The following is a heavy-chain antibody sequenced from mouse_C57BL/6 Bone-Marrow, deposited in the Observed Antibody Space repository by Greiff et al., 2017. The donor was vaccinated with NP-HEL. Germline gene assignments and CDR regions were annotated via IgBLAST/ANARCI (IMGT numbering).Heavy chain of an antibody. Sequence: QVHVKQSGAELVRPGTSVKMSCKASGYTFTNYWIGWAKQRPGHGLEWIGDIYPGGGYTNYNEKFKGKATLTADKSSSTAYMQFSSLTSEDSAIYYCARLVYPLYAMDYWGQGTSVTVSS. CDR3: ARLVYPLYAMDY. D-gene: IGHD2-3*01. CDR1: GYTFTNYW. V-gene: IGHV1-63*01. CDR2: IYPGGGYT. J-gene: IGHJ4*01.